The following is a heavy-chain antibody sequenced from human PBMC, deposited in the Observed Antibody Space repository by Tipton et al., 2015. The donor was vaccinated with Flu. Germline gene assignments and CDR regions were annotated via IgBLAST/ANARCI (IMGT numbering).Heavy chain of an antibody. CDR3: ARRDYSNYVSEPKNWFDP. Sequence: LRLSCAVSGASIRSSNYYWGWIRQPPGKGLEWIGNIFHSGNTYLNPSLKSRVTISIDTSKNQFSLKVNSVTAADTAVYYCARRDYSNYVSEPKNWFDPWGQGALVTVSS. D-gene: IGHD4-11*01. J-gene: IGHJ5*02. CDR1: GASIRSSNYY. V-gene: IGHV4-39*07. CDR2: IFHSGNT.